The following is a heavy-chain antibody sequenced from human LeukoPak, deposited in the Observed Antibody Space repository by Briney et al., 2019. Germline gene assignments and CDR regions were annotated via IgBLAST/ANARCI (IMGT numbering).Heavy chain of an antibody. D-gene: IGHD3-9*01. CDR1: GGSISSGGYY. CDR2: IYYSGRT. Sequence: PSQTLSLTCTVSGGSISSGGYYWSWIRQHPGKGLEWIGYIYYSGRTYYNPSLKSRVTISVDTSKNQFSLKLSSVTAADTAVYYCARAYYDILTGYYNVADYWGQGTLVTVSS. CDR3: ARAYYDILTGYYNVADY. V-gene: IGHV4-31*03. J-gene: IGHJ4*02.